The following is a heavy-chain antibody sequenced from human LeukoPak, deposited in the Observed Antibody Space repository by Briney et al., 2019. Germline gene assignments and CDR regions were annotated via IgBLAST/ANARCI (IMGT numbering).Heavy chain of an antibody. CDR2: ISGNGRST. D-gene: IGHD2-8*02. CDR3: AKEYYVLLVYALGGSFDY. CDR1: GFTFSCYA. Sequence: GGSLRLSCAAPGFTFSCYAMSWVRQAPGKGLEWVSTISGNGRSTYYGDSVKGRFTISRDNSKNTLSLQMNSLRAEDTAVYYCAKEYYVLLVYALGGSFDYWGRGTLVTVSS. J-gene: IGHJ4*02. V-gene: IGHV3-23*01.